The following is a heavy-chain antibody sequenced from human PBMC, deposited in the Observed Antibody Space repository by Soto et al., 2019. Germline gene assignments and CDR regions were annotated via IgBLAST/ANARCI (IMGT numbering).Heavy chain of an antibody. CDR2: IIPIFGTA. Sequence: QVQLVQSGAEVKKPGSSVKVSCKASGGTFSSYSINWVRQAPGQRLEWMGEIIPIFGTANYAKKFQARVTMTVDESTSTAYMELSSLRSEDTAVYYCARNGGRHSGGIDYWGQGTLATGSS. J-gene: IGHJ4*02. D-gene: IGHD1-26*01. CDR1: GGTFSSYS. CDR3: ARNGGRHSGGIDY. V-gene: IGHV1-69*01.